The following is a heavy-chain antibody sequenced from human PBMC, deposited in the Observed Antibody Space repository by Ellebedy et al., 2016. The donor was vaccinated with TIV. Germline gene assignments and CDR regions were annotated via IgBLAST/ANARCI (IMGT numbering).Heavy chain of an antibody. Sequence: AASVKVSCKASGYTFTSYGISWVRQAPGQGLEWMGWISAYSGNTNYAENVQGRVTMTTATSTDTAYMELRSLRSDDTAVYYCERYSGPGTYYRNGMDVWGQGTTVTVSS. V-gene: IGHV1-18*01. CDR1: GYTFTSYG. CDR2: ISAYSGNT. CDR3: ERYSGPGTYYRNGMDV. J-gene: IGHJ6*02. D-gene: IGHD3-10*01.